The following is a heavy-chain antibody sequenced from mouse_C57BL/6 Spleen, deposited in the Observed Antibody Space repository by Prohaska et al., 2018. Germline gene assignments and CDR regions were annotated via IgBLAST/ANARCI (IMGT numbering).Heavy chain of an antibody. V-gene: IGHV1-47*01. CDR2: FHPYNDDT. CDR3: ARSVVDYAMDY. J-gene: IGHJ4*01. D-gene: IGHD1-1*01. Sequence: HGKSLEWIGNFHPYNDDTKYNEKLKGKATLTVEKSSSTVYLELSRLTSDDSAVYYCARSVVDYAMDYWGQGTSVTVSS.